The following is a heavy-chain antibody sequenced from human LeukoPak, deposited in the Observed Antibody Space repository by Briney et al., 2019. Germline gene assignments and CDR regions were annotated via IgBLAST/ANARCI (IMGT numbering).Heavy chain of an antibody. D-gene: IGHD1-26*01. CDR1: GGTFSSYA. Sequence: ASVKVSCKASGGTFSSYAISWVRQAPGQGLEWMGRINPNSGGTNYAQKFQGRVTMTRDTSISTAYMELSRLRSDDTAVYYCARDRVLVGATPLDYWGQGTLVTVSS. CDR2: INPNSGGT. CDR3: ARDRVLVGATPLDY. V-gene: IGHV1-2*06. J-gene: IGHJ4*02.